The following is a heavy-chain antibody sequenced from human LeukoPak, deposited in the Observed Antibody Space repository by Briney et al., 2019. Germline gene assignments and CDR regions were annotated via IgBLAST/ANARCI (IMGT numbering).Heavy chain of an antibody. V-gene: IGHV3-21*01. CDR2: ISSSSSYI. Sequence: PGGSLRLSCAASGFTFSSYSMTWVRQAPGKGLEWASSISSSSSYIYYADSVKGRFTISRDNAKNSLYLQMNSLRAEDTAVYYCARGDQDYGDYAFDYWGQGTLVTVSS. D-gene: IGHD4-17*01. CDR3: ARGDQDYGDYAFDY. J-gene: IGHJ4*02. CDR1: GFTFSSYS.